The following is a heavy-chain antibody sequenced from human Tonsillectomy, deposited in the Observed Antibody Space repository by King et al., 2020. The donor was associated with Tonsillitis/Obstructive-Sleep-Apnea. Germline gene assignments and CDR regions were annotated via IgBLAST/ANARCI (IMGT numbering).Heavy chain of an antibody. D-gene: IGHD2-2*01. CDR1: GFTFNMYG. CDR3: AKDEMQLCSSTSYYLIDY. J-gene: IGHJ4*02. Sequence: QLVQSGGGVVQPGRSLRLSCAASGFTFNMYGMHWVRQAPGKGLEWLAVISYDGSNKYYADSVKGRFTISRDNSKSTLDLLLNSLRTEDTAVYYCAKDEMQLCSSTSYYLIDYWGQGTLVTVSS. V-gene: IGHV3-30*18. CDR2: ISYDGSNK.